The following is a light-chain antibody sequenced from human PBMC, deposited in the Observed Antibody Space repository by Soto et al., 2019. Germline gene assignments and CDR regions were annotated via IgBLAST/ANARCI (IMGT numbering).Light chain of an antibody. V-gene: IGKV1-5*03. CDR3: LQYNNYPYS. CDR1: QNINYW. Sequence: DIQMTQSPSTLSASIGDRVTITCRASQNINYWLAWYQQKPGKAPKFLIYKASSLKVGVPSRFSGSGSGTEFTLTSSSLQPDDFATYYCLQYNNYPYSFGQGTEMEIK. CDR2: KAS. J-gene: IGKJ2*01.